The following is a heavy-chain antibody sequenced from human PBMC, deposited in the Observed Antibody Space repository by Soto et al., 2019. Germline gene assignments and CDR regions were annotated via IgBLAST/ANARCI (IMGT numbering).Heavy chain of an antibody. V-gene: IGHV3-23*01. D-gene: IGHD6-19*01. CDR3: AKGFSGWYLNWFDP. CDR1: GFTFSSYA. CDR2: ISGSGGST. Sequence: EVQLLESGGGLVQPGGSLRLSCAASGFTFSSYAMSWVRQAPGKGLEWVSAISGSGGSTYYADFVKGRFTISKDNSKNTLYLQMNSLRAEDTAVYYCAKGFSGWYLNWFDPWGQGTLVTVSS. J-gene: IGHJ5*02.